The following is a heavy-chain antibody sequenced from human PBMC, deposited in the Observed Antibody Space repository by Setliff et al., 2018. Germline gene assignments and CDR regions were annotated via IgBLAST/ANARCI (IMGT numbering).Heavy chain of an antibody. D-gene: IGHD2-21*02. CDR2: IYTGGST. V-gene: IGHV4-61*09. CDR3: ARDRLRGWFDP. J-gene: IGHJ5*02. CDR1: GDSISSGTYY. Sequence: SETLSLTCTVSGDSISSGTYYWSYWTWIRQPAGKGLEWIGHIYTGGSTNYNPSLKSRITMSVDTSKNQFSLRLSSVTAADTAIYYCARDRLRGWFDPWGQGTLVTVSS.